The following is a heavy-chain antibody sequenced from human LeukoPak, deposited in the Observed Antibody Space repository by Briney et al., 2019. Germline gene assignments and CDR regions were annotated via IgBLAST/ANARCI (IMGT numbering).Heavy chain of an antibody. Sequence: GESLRLSCAASGFTFSDYAMTWVRQAPGKGLDWVSVISYSGDTTYYADSVKGRFTISRDNSKNTLYLQMNGLRVEDTAVYYCAKESPAFDCWGQGTLVTVSS. J-gene: IGHJ4*02. V-gene: IGHV3-23*01. CDR3: AKESPAFDC. CDR2: ISYSGDTT. CDR1: GFTFSDYA.